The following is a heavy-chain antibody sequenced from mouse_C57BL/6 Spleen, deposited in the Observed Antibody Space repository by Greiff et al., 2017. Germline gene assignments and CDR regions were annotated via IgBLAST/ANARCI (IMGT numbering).Heavy chain of an antibody. CDR1: GFTFSSYS. J-gene: IGHJ1*03. V-gene: IGHV5-9*04. CDR2: ISGGGGNT. D-gene: IGHD1-1*02. CDR3: TRPTMDKRWYYGG. Sequence: EVQLVESGAGLVKPGASLKLSCAASGFTFSSYSMSWVRQTPEQRLEWVATISGGGGNTYYPDSLKGRFTISRDNANNTVYLQISSLTSEDTALYYCTRPTMDKRWYYGGQGTGPTVTAAS.